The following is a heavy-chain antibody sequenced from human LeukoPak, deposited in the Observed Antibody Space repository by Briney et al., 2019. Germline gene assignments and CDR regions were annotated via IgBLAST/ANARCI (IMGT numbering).Heavy chain of an antibody. CDR1: GYSLTELS. CDR2: FDPEDDER. CDR3: AIESMAGHFDY. V-gene: IGHV1-24*01. D-gene: IGHD6-19*01. Sequence: ASVKVSCKVSGYSLTELSMHWVRQAPGKGLEWMGGFDPEDDERIHAQRFQGRVTMTEDTSTDTAYMKLSSLGSDDTAVYYCAIESMAGHFDYGGRGTLVTVSS. J-gene: IGHJ4*02.